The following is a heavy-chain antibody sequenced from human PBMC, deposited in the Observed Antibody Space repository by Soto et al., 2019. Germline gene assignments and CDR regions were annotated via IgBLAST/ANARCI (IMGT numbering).Heavy chain of an antibody. CDR2: ISPDGSVT. J-gene: IGHJ5*01. CDR1: GFTFITYW. D-gene: IGHD3-10*01. V-gene: IGHV3-7*04. Sequence: PGGSLILSCAASGFTFITYWMGWVRQAPGKGLEWVANISPDGSVTYYVDSMKGRFIISRDNAKNSLYLQVNSLRAEDTAVYYCARWIRGTPDSWGQGTLVTVSS. CDR3: ARWIRGTPDS.